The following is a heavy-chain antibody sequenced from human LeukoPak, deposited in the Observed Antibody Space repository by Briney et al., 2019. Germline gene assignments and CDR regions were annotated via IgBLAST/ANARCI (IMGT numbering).Heavy chain of an antibody. CDR2: ISSSSSTI. J-gene: IGHJ3*02. V-gene: IGHV3-48*04. CDR3: ARDSGSYYDAFDI. Sequence: QPGGSLRLSCAASGFTFSRYSMNWVRQAPGKGLEWVSYISSSSSTIYYADSVKGRFTISRDNAKNSLYLQMNSLRAEDTAVYYCARDSGSYYDAFDIWGQGTMVTVSS. CDR1: GFTFSRYS. D-gene: IGHD1-26*01.